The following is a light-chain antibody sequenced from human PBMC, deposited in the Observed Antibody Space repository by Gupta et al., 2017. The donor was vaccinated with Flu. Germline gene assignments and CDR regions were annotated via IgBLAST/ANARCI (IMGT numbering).Light chain of an antibody. CDR2: DVS. Sequence: QSALAQPASVSGSLGQSITISCTGNSSNIGGYNYVSWYQQYPRKAPKLVIYDVSARPSGVSTRFSCSKSGNKDSLSLSGLLPEDEARYDCSSFTDTTSTRWLFGAGTKVTVL. CDR3: SSFTDTTSTRWL. J-gene: IGLJ1*01. CDR1: SSNIGGYNY. V-gene: IGLV2-14*03.